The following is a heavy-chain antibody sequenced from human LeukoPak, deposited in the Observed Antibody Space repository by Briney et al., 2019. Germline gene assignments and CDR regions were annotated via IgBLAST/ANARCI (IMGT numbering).Heavy chain of an antibody. CDR3: ARVTMVRGVIHDY. CDR2: IIPIFGTA. J-gene: IGHJ4*02. D-gene: IGHD3-10*01. CDR1: GGTFSSYA. Sequence: SVKVSCKASGGTFSSYAISWVRQAPGQGLEWMGGIIPIFGTANYAQRFQGRVTITADESTSTAYMELSSLRSEDTAVYYCARVTMVRGVIHDYWGQGTLVTVSS. V-gene: IGHV1-69*13.